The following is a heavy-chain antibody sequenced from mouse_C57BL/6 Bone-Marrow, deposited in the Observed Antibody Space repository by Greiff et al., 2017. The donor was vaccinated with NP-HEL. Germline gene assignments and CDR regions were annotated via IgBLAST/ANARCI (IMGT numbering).Heavy chain of an antibody. V-gene: IGHV1-5*01. J-gene: IGHJ3*01. D-gene: IGHD2-5*01. CDR3: TRDNYSNYGFFAY. CDR1: GYTFTSYW. Sequence: VQLQQSGTVLARPGASVKMSCKTSGYTFTSYWMHWVKQRPGQGLEWIGAIYPGNSDTSYNQKFKGKAKLTAVTSASTAYMELSSLTNEDSAVYYCTRDNYSNYGFFAYWGQGTLVTVSA. CDR2: IYPGNSDT.